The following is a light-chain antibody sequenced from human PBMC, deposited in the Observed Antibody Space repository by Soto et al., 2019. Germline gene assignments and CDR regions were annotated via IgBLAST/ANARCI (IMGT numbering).Light chain of an antibody. CDR3: QQYNNWPIT. CDR1: QYVSSN. J-gene: IGKJ5*01. Sequence: EIVMTQSPASLSVSPGERATLSCRASQYVSSNLAWYQQKPGQTPRLLIYDASTRATGIPARFSGSGSGTEFTLTISLQSEDFAVYFCQQYNNWPITFGQGTRLEV. CDR2: DAS. V-gene: IGKV3-15*01.